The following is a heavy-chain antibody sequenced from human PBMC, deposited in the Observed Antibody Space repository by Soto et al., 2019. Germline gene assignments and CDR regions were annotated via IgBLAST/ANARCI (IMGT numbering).Heavy chain of an antibody. CDR2: IKQDGSEK. CDR1: GFTFSSYW. CDR3: ASGRDTASDSYYYYGMDV. Sequence: PGGSLRLSCAASGFTFSSYWMSWVRQAPGKGLEWVANIKQDGSEKYYVDSVKGRFTISRDNAKNSLYLQMNSLRAEDTAVYYCASGRDTASDSYYYYGMDVWGQGTTVTVSS. D-gene: IGHD5-18*01. J-gene: IGHJ6*02. V-gene: IGHV3-7*05.